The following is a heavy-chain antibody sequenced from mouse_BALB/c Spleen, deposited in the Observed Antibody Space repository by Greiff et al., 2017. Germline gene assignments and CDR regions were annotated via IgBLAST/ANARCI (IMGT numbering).Heavy chain of an antibody. J-gene: IGHJ3*01. D-gene: IGHD2-12*01. Sequence: EVHLVESGGGLVQPGGSLRLSCATSGFTFTDYYMSWVRQPPGKALEWLGFIRNKANGYTTEYSASVKGRFTISRDNSQSILYLQMNTLRAEDSATDYCARDAPYYRCAYWGQGTLVTVSA. CDR2: IRNKANGYTT. CDR1: GFTFTDYY. V-gene: IGHV7-3*02. CDR3: ARDAPYYRCAY.